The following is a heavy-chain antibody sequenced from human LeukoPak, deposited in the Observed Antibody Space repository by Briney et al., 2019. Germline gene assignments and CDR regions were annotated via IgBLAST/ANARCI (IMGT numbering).Heavy chain of an antibody. CDR1: GFTFSTYG. CDR2: IISSSSTI. Sequence: QPGGSLRLSCAASGFTFSTYGMHWVRQAPGKGLEWVSYIISSSSTIYYADSVKGRFTIYRDNAKNSLYLQMNSLRAEDTAVYYCARGAYYDFWSGRGYFDYWGQGTLVTVSS. D-gene: IGHD3-3*01. J-gene: IGHJ4*02. CDR3: ARGAYYDFWSGRGYFDY. V-gene: IGHV3-48*01.